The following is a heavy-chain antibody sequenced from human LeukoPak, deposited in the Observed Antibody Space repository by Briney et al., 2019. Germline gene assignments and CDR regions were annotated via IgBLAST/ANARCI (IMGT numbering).Heavy chain of an antibody. D-gene: IGHD6-19*01. CDR2: IRSKANSYAT. V-gene: IGHV3-73*01. CDR1: GLTFSGSA. CDR3: TSWRSSGFSY. Sequence: GESLKLSCAASGLTFSGSAIHWVRQASGKGLEWVGRIRSKANSYATAYTASVQGRFTISRDDSKNTAYLQMNSLKTEDTAVYYCTSWRSSGFSYWGQGTLVTVSS. J-gene: IGHJ4*02.